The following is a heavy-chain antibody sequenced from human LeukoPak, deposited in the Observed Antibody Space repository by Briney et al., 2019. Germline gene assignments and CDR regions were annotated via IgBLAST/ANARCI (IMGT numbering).Heavy chain of an antibody. CDR1: GCTFTSYG. Sequence: ASVKVSCKASGCTFTSYGISWVRQAPGQGLEWMGWISAYNGNTNYAQKLQGRVTMTTDTSTSTAYMELRSLRSDDTAVYYCARSPAWLSINYNWFDPWGQGTLVTVSS. D-gene: IGHD3-9*01. J-gene: IGHJ5*02. V-gene: IGHV1-18*01. CDR3: ARSPAWLSINYNWFDP. CDR2: ISAYNGNT.